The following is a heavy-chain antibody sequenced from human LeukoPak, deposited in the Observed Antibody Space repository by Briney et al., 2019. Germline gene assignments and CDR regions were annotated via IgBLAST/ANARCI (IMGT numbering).Heavy chain of an antibody. CDR2: IYYSGST. J-gene: IGHJ4*02. CDR1: GGSISSSSYY. V-gene: IGHV4-39*01. Sequence: SETLSLTCTVSGGSISSSSYYWGWIRQPPGKGLEWIGTIYYSGSTYYNPSLNSRVTMSVDTSKNHFSLELSSVTAADMAVYYCARHALIVGAPSSLDYWGQGTLVTVSS. CDR3: ARHALIVGAPSSLDY. D-gene: IGHD1-26*01.